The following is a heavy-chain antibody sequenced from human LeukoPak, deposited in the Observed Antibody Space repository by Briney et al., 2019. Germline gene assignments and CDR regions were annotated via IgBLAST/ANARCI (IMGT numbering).Heavy chain of an antibody. CDR1: GFTFSNYG. V-gene: IGHV3-23*01. J-gene: IGHJ4*02. D-gene: IGHD2-15*01. CDR3: ASRGCSGGSCYSGDY. Sequence: GGSLRLSYAASGFTFSNYGMRWVRQAPGMGLEWVSTISYSGGSTFYADSVRGRFTISRDNSKNTLYLQMNSLRAEDTAVYYCASRGCSGGSCYSGDYWGQGTLVTVSS. CDR2: ISYSGGST.